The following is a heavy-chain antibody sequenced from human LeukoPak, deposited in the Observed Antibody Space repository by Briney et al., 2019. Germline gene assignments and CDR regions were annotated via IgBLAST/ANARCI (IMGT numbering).Heavy chain of an antibody. Sequence: SETLSLTCTVSGGSISSYYWSWIRQPPGKGLEWIAYIYYSGSTDYNPSLKSRVTISLDTSKNQFSLKLSSVTAADTAVYYCARRYVDTAMADDYYYYYMDVWGKGTTVTVSS. D-gene: IGHD5-18*01. CDR2: IYYSGST. CDR3: ARRYVDTAMADDYYYYYMDV. J-gene: IGHJ6*03. V-gene: IGHV4-59*12. CDR1: GGSISSYY.